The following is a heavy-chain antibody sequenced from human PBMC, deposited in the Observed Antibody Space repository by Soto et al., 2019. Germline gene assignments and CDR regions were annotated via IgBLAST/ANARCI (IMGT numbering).Heavy chain of an antibody. D-gene: IGHD6-13*01. CDR3: ATSYGNAWYTY. V-gene: IGHV4-59*01. CDR2: IYYSGST. Sequence: SETLSLTCTVSGGSISSYYWSWIRQPPGKGLEWIGYIYYSGSTNYNPSLKSRVTISVDTSKNQFSLKLSSVTAADTAVYYCATSYGNAWYTYWGQGTQVIVSS. CDR1: GGSISSYY. J-gene: IGHJ4*02.